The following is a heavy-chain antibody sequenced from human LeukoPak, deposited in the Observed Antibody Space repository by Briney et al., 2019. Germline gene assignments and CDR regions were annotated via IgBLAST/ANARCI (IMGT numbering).Heavy chain of an antibody. CDR3: ARDPYSGAYGDTYYYFMDV. V-gene: IGHV3-21*01. J-gene: IGHJ6*03. Sequence: GGSLRLSCAASGFTFSRYSMNWVRQAPGKGLEWVSSISSGSSYIYYADSMKGRFTISRDNARDSLYLQMNSLTAEDTAVYYCARDPYSGAYGDTYYYFMDVWGKGTTVTISS. D-gene: IGHD1-26*01. CDR1: GFTFSRYS. CDR2: ISSGSSYI.